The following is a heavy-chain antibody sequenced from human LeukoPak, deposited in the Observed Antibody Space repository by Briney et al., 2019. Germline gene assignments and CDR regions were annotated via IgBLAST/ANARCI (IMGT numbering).Heavy chain of an antibody. CDR2: IKQDGSEK. CDR3: ARDQEEGFGGYYYYGMDV. D-gene: IGHD3-10*01. CDR1: GFTFSSYW. J-gene: IGHJ6*02. V-gene: IGHV3-7*01. Sequence: GGSLRLSCAASGFTFSSYWMSWVRQAPGKGLEWVANIKQDGSEKYYVDSVKGRFTISRDSAKNSLYLQMNSLRAEDTAVYYCARDQEEGFGGYYYYGMDVWGQGTTVTVSS.